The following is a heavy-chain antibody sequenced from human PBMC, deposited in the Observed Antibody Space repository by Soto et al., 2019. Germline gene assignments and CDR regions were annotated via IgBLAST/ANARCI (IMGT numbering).Heavy chain of an antibody. V-gene: IGHV5-51*01. J-gene: IGHJ6*02. CDR2: IYPGHSDT. Sequence: GESLKISLKGSGYSFTGYWIGWVRQMPGKGLEWMGIIYPGHSDTRYSPSFQGQVTISADKSISTAYLQWSSLKASATAMYYCARYSSSSGAEYYYGMAVRSQGSTDTVSS. D-gene: IGHD6-6*01. CDR1: GYSFTGYW. CDR3: ARYSSSSGAEYYYGMAV.